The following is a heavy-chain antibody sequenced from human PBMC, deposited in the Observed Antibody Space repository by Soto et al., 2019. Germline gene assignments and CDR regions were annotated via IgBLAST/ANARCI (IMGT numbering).Heavy chain of an antibody. Sequence: QITLKESGPTLVKPTQTLTLTCTFSGFSLSTSGVGVGWIRQSPGKALQWLALIYWNGDKRYNPSLKTRLTITKHTSKNRGVLTLTNMAPVEKAKYFFTQRPGVCFLFAYGARGTLV. D-gene: IGHD2-8*01. V-gene: IGHV2-5*01. CDR1: GFSLSTSGVG. J-gene: IGHJ4*02. CDR2: IYWNGDK. CDR3: TQRPGVCFLFAY.